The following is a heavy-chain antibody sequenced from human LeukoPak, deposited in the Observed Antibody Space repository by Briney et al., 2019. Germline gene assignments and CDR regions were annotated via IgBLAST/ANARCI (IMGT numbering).Heavy chain of an antibody. D-gene: IGHD2-2*01. CDR2: IYHSGST. J-gene: IGHJ4*02. Sequence: SETLSLTCTVSGYSISSGYYWGWIRQPPGKGLEWIGSIYHSGSTYYNPSLKSRVTISVDTSKNQFSLKLSSVTAADTAVYYCARDSVVVPAATIYYFDYWGQGTLVTVSS. CDR1: GYSISSGYY. V-gene: IGHV4-38-2*02. CDR3: ARDSVVVPAATIYYFDY.